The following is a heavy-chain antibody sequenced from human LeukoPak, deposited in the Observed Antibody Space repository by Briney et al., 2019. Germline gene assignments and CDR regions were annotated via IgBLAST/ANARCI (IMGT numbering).Heavy chain of an antibody. Sequence: WIRQPPGKGLEWVSGISWNSGSIGYADSVKGRFTISRDNAKNSLYLQMNSLRAEDTALYYCAKDTRYVITCGMDVWGQGTTVTVSS. CDR2: ISWNSGSI. D-gene: IGHD1-20*01. CDR3: AKDTRYVITCGMDV. J-gene: IGHJ6*02. V-gene: IGHV3-9*01.